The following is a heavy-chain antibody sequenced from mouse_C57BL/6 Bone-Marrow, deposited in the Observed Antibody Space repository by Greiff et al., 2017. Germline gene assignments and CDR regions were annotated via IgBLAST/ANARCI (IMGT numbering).Heavy chain of an antibody. J-gene: IGHJ2*01. CDR1: GYTFTNYW. CDR3: ARVWLPLDY. CDR2: INPGGGYT. V-gene: IGHV1-63*01. Sequence: VQLIQSGAELVRPGTSLKMSCEASGYTFTNYWIGWAKQRPGHGLEWIGDINPGGGYTNYTEKFKGKATLTADKSSSTAYMQFSSLTSEDYAIYYCARVWLPLDYWGQGTTLTVSS. D-gene: IGHD2-2*01.